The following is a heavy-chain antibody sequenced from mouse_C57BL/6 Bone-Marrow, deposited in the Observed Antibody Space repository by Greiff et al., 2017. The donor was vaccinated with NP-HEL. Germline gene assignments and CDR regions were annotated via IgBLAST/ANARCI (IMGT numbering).Heavy chain of an antibody. CDR2: IYPRDGST. J-gene: IGHJ3*01. CDR3: ARGGYYGPWFAY. CDR1: GYTFTDHT. D-gene: IGHD1-1*02. V-gene: IGHV1-78*01. Sequence: VKVVESDAELVKPGASVKISCKVSGYTFTDHTIHWMKQRPEQGLEWIGYIYPRDGSTKYNEKFKGKATLTADKSSSTAYMQLNSLTSEDSAVYFCARGGYYGPWFAYWGQGTLVTVSA.